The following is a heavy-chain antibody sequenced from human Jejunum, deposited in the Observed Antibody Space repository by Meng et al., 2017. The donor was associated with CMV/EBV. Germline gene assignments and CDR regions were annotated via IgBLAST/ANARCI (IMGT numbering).Heavy chain of an antibody. CDR1: GFTFRIHW. D-gene: IGHD1-1*01. V-gene: IGHV3-7*01. J-gene: IGHJ3*02. CDR2: IKPDGSEI. Sequence: RLSCGDSGFTFRIHWMSWGRQPPGKGPEWVASIKPDGSEIQYVGSLRGRFTVSRDNARKSLYLQMNSPTAEDTAVYYCASGNDFNIWGQGTLVTVSS. CDR3: ASGNDFNI.